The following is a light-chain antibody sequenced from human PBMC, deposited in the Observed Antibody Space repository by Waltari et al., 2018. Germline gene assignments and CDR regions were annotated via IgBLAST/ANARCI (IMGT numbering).Light chain of an antibody. Sequence: QSVLTQPPSVSGAPGQRVTISCTGSSSNIGANYDVHWYQQVPGTAPKLLLYGNSNRPSGVPDRFSASESGTSASLAITGLQADDEADYYCQSYDSSLSRYVFGSGTEVTVL. V-gene: IGLV1-40*01. CDR3: QSYDSSLSRYV. CDR1: SSNIGANYD. CDR2: GNS. J-gene: IGLJ1*01.